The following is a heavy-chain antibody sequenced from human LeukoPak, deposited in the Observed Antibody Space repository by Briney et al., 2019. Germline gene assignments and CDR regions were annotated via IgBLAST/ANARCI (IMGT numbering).Heavy chain of an antibody. CDR2: SNEDGSFT. D-gene: IGHD3-16*01. CDR3: APFGTSCLKSY. V-gene: IGHV3-74*01. Sequence: HPGGSLRLSCSASGFTFSREWMHWVRQRPGEGLVWVARSNEDGSFTDYADSVQGRFTISRDNAKNTLYLQMNRLRADETAVYYCAPFGTSCLKSYWGQGILVTVSS. J-gene: IGHJ4*02. CDR1: GFTFSREW.